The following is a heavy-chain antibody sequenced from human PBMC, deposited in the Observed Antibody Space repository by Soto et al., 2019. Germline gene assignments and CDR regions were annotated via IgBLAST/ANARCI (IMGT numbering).Heavy chain of an antibody. CDR3: AAMTTVTYFHH. CDR1: GGSIRSSGYF. CDR2: IYYSGTT. Sequence: SSETLSLTCTVSGGSIRSSGYFWSWIRQHPGKGLEWIGYIYYSGTTSFNPSLKSRVTMPVDTSKNQLSLSLSSVTAADTAVYYCAAMTTVTYFHHWGQGTLVTVSS. D-gene: IGHD4-17*01. J-gene: IGHJ4*02. V-gene: IGHV4-31*03.